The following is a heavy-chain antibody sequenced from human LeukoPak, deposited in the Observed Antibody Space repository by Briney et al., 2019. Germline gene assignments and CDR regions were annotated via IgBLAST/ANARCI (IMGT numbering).Heavy chain of an antibody. CDR3: ARPGAAAGFGH. J-gene: IGHJ4*02. D-gene: IGHD6-13*01. CDR2: MKPNSGNT. Sequence: ASVTVSCTASGYSFSSYEINWVRQATGQGLEWMGWMKPNSGNTEYAQKFQGRVTMSRNTSINTAYMELSSLRSDDTAVYYCARPGAAAGFGHWGQGTLVTVSS. CDR1: GYSFSSYE. V-gene: IGHV1-8*01.